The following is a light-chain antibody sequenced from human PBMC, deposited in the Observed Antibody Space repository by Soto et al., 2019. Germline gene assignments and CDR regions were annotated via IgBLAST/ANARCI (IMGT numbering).Light chain of an antibody. CDR1: QSLLNTSNNKTF. CDR3: QQYDTPPFT. J-gene: IGKJ3*01. Sequence: DIVMTQSPDSLAVSLGERATINCKSSQSLLNTSNNKTFLAWYQQKPGQPPNVLIYWASTRESGVPDRFSGSGSGTDFTLNISDLQAEDVAVYFCQQYDTPPFTFGPGTKVEIK. V-gene: IGKV4-1*01. CDR2: WAS.